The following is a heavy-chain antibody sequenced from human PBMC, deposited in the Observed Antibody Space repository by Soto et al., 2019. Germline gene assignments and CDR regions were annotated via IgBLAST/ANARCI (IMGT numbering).Heavy chain of an antibody. D-gene: IGHD6-19*01. V-gene: IGHV4-31*03. J-gene: IGHJ4*02. CDR3: ARGIPVSGSFDY. CDR2: IYTTGST. Sequence: PSETLSLTCTVSGDSIGRGGYYWTWIRQHPGKGLEWIAYIYTTGSTYYNPSLKSRVGISVDTSKNQFSLKLSSVTAADMAVYYCARGIPVSGSFDYWGQGTLVTVPQ. CDR1: GDSIGRGGYY.